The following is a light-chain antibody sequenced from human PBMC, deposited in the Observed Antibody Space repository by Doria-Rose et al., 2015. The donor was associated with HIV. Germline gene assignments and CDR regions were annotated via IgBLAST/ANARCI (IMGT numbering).Light chain of an antibody. CDR2: DVS. CDR3: NSYTTSSTHNYV. Sequence: ASVSGSPGQSITISCTGTSSDVGGFGYVSWYQQHPGKAPELMIYDVSNRPSGVSNRFSGSKSGDTASLIISGLQAEDEADYYCNSYTTSSTHNYVFGTGTKVTVL. V-gene: IGLV2-14*03. J-gene: IGLJ1*01. CDR1: SSDVGGFGY.